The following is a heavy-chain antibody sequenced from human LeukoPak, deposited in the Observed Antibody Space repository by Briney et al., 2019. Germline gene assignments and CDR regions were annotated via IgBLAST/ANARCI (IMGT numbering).Heavy chain of an antibody. D-gene: IGHD5-12*01. V-gene: IGHV3-74*01. CDR1: GLTFNTYW. Sequence: GGSLRLSCAASGLTFNTYWMHWVRQAPGKGLVWVSRINSDGSSTSYADSVKGRLTISRDNAKNTLYLQMNSLRVEDTAVYYCARGDGYAQRDWGQGTLVTVSS. CDR2: INSDGSST. CDR3: ARGDGYAQRD. J-gene: IGHJ4*02.